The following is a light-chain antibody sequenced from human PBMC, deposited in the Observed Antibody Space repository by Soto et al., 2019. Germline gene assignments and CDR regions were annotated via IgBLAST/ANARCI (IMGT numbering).Light chain of an antibody. CDR3: HQYNNLWT. CDR1: QSVSSR. Sequence: EIVMTQSPATLSVSPGERATLSCRASQSVSSRLAWYQQKPGQSPRLLIYGASTRATGIPARFSGSGSGTEFTLTISSLQSEDFGVYYCHQYNNLWTFSQGTKVDIK. J-gene: IGKJ1*01. CDR2: GAS. V-gene: IGKV3-15*01.